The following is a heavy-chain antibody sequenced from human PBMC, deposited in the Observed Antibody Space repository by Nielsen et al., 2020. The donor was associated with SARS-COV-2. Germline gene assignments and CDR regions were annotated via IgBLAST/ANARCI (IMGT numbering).Heavy chain of an antibody. CDR2: TFYRGNT. D-gene: IGHD5-24*01. CDR3: VRIDMATISVDY. V-gene: IGHV4-61*01. Sequence: SETLSPTCIVSGGSISSRSPYWGWIRQPPGKGLEWIGYTFYRGNTNYNPSLKSRVTISVDTAKNQFSLKVNSVTAADTAVYYCVRIDMATISVDYWGRGTLVSVSS. J-gene: IGHJ4*02. CDR1: GGSISSRSPY.